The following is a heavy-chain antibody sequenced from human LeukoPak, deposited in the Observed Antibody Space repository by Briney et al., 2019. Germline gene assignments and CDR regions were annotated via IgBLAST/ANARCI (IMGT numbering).Heavy chain of an antibody. J-gene: IGHJ4*02. CDR2: ISSSGRTT. D-gene: IGHD1-7*01. CDR1: GFTFSSYE. V-gene: IGHV3-48*03. CDR3: ARAHNWKYGTFDY. Sequence: GGSLRLSCAASGFTFSSYEMNWVRQAPGKGLEWVSYISSSGRTTYSADSVKGRFTISRDNAKNSLYLQMNSLRAEDTAVYYCARAHNWKYGTFDYWGQGTLVTVSS.